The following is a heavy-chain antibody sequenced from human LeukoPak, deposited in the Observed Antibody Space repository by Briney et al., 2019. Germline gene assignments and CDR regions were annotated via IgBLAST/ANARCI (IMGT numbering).Heavy chain of an antibody. Sequence: GGSLRLSCAASGFTFSGSAMHWVHQASGKGLEWVGRIRSKANSYATAYAASVKGRFTISRDDSKNTAYLQMNSLKTEDTALYYCTRSNNWGSGDWGQGILVTVSS. V-gene: IGHV3-73*01. J-gene: IGHJ4*02. CDR1: GFTFSGSA. CDR3: TRSNNWGSGD. D-gene: IGHD7-27*01. CDR2: IRSKANSYAT.